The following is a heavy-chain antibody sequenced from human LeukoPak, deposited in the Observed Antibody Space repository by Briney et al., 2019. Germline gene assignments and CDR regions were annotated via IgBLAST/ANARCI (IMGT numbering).Heavy chain of an antibody. V-gene: IGHV3-48*03. CDR2: ISSSGSTI. J-gene: IGHJ3*02. CDR1: GFTFSSYE. CDR3: ARDIPAVAFDI. Sequence: GGSLRLSCAASGFTFSSYEMNWVREAPGKGLEWVSYISSSGSTIYYADSVKGRFTISRDNAKNSLYLQINSLRAEDTAVYYCARDIPAVAFDIWGQGTMVTVSS.